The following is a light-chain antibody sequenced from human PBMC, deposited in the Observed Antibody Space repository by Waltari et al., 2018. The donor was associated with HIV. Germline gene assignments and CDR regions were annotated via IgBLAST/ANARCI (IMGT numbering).Light chain of an antibody. CDR1: HRVSSSF. V-gene: IGKV3-20*01. Sequence: EIVLTQSPDTLSLFPGERATLPCRASHRVSSSFLAWYQQKPGQAPRLLIFGANTRATGIADRFRGSGSGTDFTLIINRLEPEDFAVYHCQQYGNSPQTFGQGTKVEIK. CDR2: GAN. J-gene: IGKJ1*01. CDR3: QQYGNSPQT.